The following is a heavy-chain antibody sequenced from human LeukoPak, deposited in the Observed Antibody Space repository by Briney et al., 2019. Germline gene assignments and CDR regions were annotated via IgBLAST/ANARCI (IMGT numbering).Heavy chain of an antibody. D-gene: IGHD3-10*01. Sequence: ASVKVSCKASGYTFTSYYMHWVRQAPGQGLERMGWISPNSGDTNYAQKFQGRVTLTRDTSISTAYMELSRLRSDDTAVYYCARMGSLGSSSWFGGIDYWGQGTLVSVSS. J-gene: IGHJ4*02. V-gene: IGHV1-2*02. CDR2: ISPNSGDT. CDR1: GYTFTSYY. CDR3: ARMGSLGSSSWFGGIDY.